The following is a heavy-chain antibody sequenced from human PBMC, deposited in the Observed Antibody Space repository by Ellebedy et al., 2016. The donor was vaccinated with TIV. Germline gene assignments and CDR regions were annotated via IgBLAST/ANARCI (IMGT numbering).Heavy chain of an antibody. Sequence: MPSETLSLTCAVYGGSFSGYYWSWIRQPPGKGLEWIGEINHSGSTNYNPSLKSRVTISVDTSKNQFSLKLSSVTAADTAVYYCARRGTTDYYGMDVWGQGTTVTVSS. D-gene: IGHD1-7*01. CDR1: GGSFSGYY. CDR3: ARRGTTDYYGMDV. V-gene: IGHV4-34*01. J-gene: IGHJ6*02. CDR2: INHSGST.